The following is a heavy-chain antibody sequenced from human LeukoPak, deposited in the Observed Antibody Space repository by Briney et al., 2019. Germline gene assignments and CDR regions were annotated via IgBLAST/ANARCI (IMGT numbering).Heavy chain of an antibody. J-gene: IGHJ3*02. CDR1: GGTFSSYA. D-gene: IGHD3-22*01. CDR3: AKLPDYYDSTNDAFDI. V-gene: IGHV1-69*05. CDR2: IIPIFGTA. Sequence: SVKVSCKASGGTFSSYAISWVRQAPGQGLEWMGGIIPIFGTANYAQKFQGRVTMTRDTSTSTVYMELSSLRSEDTAVYYCAKLPDYYDSTNDAFDIWGQGTMVTVSS.